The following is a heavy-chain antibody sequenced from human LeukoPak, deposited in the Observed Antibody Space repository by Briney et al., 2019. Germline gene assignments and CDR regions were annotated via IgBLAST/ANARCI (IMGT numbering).Heavy chain of an antibody. V-gene: IGHV3-9*01. CDR1: GFTFDDYA. J-gene: IGHJ3*02. CDR3: AKGPGGIAVAPGAFDI. D-gene: IGHD6-19*01. CDR2: ISWNSGSI. Sequence: GGSLRLSCAASGFTFDDYAMHWVRQAPGKGLEWVSGISWNSGSIGYADSVKGRFTISRDNAKNSLYLQMNSLRAEDTALYYCAKGPGGIAVAPGAFDIWGQGTMVTVSS.